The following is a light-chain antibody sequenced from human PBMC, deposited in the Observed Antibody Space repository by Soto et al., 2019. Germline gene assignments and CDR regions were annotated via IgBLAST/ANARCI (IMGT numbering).Light chain of an antibody. Sequence: QSALTQPASVSASPGESITISCTGTSSNVGDYNYVSWYQQHPGKAPKLMIYDVSNRPSGVSNRFSGSKSGNTVSLTISGLQAEDEADYYCSSYTSTNRLFGGGTKLTVL. CDR3: SSYTSTNRL. V-gene: IGLV2-14*03. CDR1: SSNVGDYNY. J-gene: IGLJ2*01. CDR2: DVS.